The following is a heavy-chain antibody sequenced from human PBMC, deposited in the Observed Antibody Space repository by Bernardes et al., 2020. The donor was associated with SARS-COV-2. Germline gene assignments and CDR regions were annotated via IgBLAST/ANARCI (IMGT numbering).Heavy chain of an antibody. D-gene: IGHD3-16*01. Sequence: SVKVSCKASGFTFTSSAMQWVRQARGQRLEWIGWIVVGSGNTNYAQKFQERVTITRDMSTSTAYMELSSLRSEDTAVYYCAVNPWGPHDAFDIWGQGTMVTVSS. CDR1: GFTFTSSA. J-gene: IGHJ3*02. CDR2: IVVGSGNT. CDR3: AVNPWGPHDAFDI. V-gene: IGHV1-58*02.